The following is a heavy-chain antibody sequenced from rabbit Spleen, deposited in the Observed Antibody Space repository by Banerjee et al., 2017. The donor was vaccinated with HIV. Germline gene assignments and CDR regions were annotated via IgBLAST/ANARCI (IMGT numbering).Heavy chain of an antibody. V-gene: IGHV1S45*01. CDR2: IYTANGKT. D-gene: IGHD4-1*01. CDR1: GFSFSSPYN. J-gene: IGHJ4*01. CDR3: ARSHVTNDLGYFNL. Sequence: QEQLVESGGGLVQPEGSLTLTCTASGFSFSSPYNLSWFAQAPGKGLEWIGCIYTANGKTHYASWAKGRFTISKTSSTTVTLQMTSLTAADTATYFCARSHVTNDLGYFNLWGPGTLVTVS.